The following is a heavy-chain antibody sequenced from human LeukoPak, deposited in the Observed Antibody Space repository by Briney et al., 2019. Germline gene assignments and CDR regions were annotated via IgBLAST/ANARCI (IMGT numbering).Heavy chain of an antibody. V-gene: IGHV4-4*09. CDR3: AKILGSGVWYGFDI. CDR1: GGSVNSYY. Sequence: SETLSLTSSVSGGSVNSYYWSWIRQPPGKGLEWIGYIYTTGRTNYNPSLKSRVTISVDTSKNQFSLKLSSVTAADTALHYCAKILGSGVWYGFDIWGQGTMVTVSS. D-gene: IGHD7-27*01. J-gene: IGHJ3*02. CDR2: IYTTGRT.